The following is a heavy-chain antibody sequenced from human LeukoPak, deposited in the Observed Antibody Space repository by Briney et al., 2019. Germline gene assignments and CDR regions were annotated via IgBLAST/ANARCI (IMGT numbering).Heavy chain of an antibody. V-gene: IGHV3-23*01. CDR1: GFTFSSYA. D-gene: IGHD6-6*01. CDR2: ISGSGGST. Sequence: PGGSLRLSCAASGFTFSSYAMSWVRQAPEKGLEWVSAISGSGGSTYYADSVKGRFTISRDNSKNTLYLQMNSLRAEDTAVYYCAKDLEQLVRGYFDYWGQGTLVTVSS. CDR3: AKDLEQLVRGYFDY. J-gene: IGHJ4*02.